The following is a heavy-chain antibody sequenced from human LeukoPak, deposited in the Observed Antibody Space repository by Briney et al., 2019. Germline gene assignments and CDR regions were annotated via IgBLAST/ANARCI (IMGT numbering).Heavy chain of an antibody. CDR1: GYTFTSYY. CDR2: IIPIFGTA. J-gene: IGHJ4*02. V-gene: IGHV1-69*05. D-gene: IGHD1-26*01. CDR3: ARFSGSRDY. Sequence: GASVKVSCKASGYTFTSYYMRWVRQAPGQGLEWMGGIIPIFGTANYAQKFQGRVTITTDESTSTAYMELSSLRSEDTAVYYCARFSGSRDYWGQGTLVTVSS.